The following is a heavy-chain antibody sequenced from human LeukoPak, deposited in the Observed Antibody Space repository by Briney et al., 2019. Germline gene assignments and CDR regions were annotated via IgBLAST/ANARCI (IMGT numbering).Heavy chain of an antibody. CDR1: GGSISNTDSY. V-gene: IGHV4-30-4*01. D-gene: IGHD5-12*01. CDR2: ISYSGNT. CDR3: AREIVPSYYYNGMDV. Sequence: SQTLSLTCTVSGGSISNTDSYWNWIRQPPGKGLEWIGFISYSGNTYSTPSLESRLTISIDTAKNQFSLSLSSVTAADTAVYFCAREIVPSYYYNGMDVWGQGTTVTVSS. J-gene: IGHJ6*02.